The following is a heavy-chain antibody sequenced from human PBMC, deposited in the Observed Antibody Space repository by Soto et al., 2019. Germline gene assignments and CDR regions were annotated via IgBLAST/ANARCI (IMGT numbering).Heavy chain of an antibody. CDR2: IWYDGSNK. CDR3: AARGPVKLMSAIEY. CDR1: GFTFSSYG. Sequence: QVQLVESGGGVVQPGRSLRLSCAASGFTFSSYGMHWVRQAPGKGLEWVAVIWYDGSNKYYADSVKGRFTISRDNSMNTLFLEMNSLRGDVRAVYYCAARGPVKLMSAIEYWVQGTLVTVSS. V-gene: IGHV3-33*01. J-gene: IGHJ4*02. D-gene: IGHD4-17*01.